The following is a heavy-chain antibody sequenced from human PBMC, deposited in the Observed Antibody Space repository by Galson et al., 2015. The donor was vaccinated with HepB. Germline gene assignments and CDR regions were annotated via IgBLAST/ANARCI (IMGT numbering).Heavy chain of an antibody. CDR3: TRDYKLRITIFGVVIIPDLVDAFDI. D-gene: IGHD3-3*01. J-gene: IGHJ3*02. V-gene: IGHV3-49*03. Sequence: SLRLSCAASGFTFGDYAMSWFRQAPGKGLEWVGFIRSKAYGGTTEYAASVKGRFTISRDDSKSIAYLQMNSLKTEDTAVYYCTRDYKLRITIFGVVIIPDLVDAFDIWGQGTMVTVSS. CDR2: IRSKAYGGTT. CDR1: GFTFGDYA.